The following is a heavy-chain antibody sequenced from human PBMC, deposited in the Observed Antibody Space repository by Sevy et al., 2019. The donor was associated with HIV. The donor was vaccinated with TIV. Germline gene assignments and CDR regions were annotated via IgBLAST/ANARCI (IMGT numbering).Heavy chain of an antibody. J-gene: IGHJ5*02. D-gene: IGHD3-16*01. CDR3: AGGGGTPRGFDP. V-gene: IGHV4-4*02. CDR2: IYHSGST. Sequence: SETLSLTCAVSGGSISSVNWWHWVRQPPGKGLEWIGDIYHSGSTNYNPSLKRRVTIAVDNSKNPFSLKLSTVTAADTAVYYCAGGGGTPRGFDPWGQGSLVTVSS. CDR1: GGSISSVNW.